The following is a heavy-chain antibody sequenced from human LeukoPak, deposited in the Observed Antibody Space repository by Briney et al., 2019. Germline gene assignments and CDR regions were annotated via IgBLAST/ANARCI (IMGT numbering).Heavy chain of an antibody. V-gene: IGHV3-48*01. CDR3: ARVYNVAFDV. CDR2: ISRDSSGK. D-gene: IGHD3-10*01. J-gene: IGHJ3*01. CDR1: GFTFSSYS. Sequence: GGSLRLSCAASGFTFSSYSMNWVRQAPGKGLEWVSDISRDSSGKYYADSVKGRFTVSRDNAKNSLYLQMNSLRAEDTAVYYCARVYNVAFDVWGQGTMVTVSS.